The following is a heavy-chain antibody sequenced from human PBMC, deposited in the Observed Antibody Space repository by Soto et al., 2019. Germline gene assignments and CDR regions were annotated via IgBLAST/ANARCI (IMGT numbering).Heavy chain of an antibody. CDR3: AASVLDYYYYYGMDV. J-gene: IGHJ6*02. CDR1: GFTFSSYW. D-gene: IGHD3-10*01. CDR2: INSDGSST. V-gene: IGHV3-74*01. Sequence: PGGSLRLSCAASGFTFSSYWMHWVRQAPGKGLVWVSRINSDGSSTSYADSVKGRFTISRDNAKNTLYLQMNSLRAEDTAVYYCAASVLDYYYYYGMDVWGQGTTVTVSS.